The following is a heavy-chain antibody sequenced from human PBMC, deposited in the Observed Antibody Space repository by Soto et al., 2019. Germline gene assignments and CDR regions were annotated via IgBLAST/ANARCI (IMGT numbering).Heavy chain of an antibody. Sequence: EVQLVESGGGLVKPGGSLRLSCAASGFTFSSYSMNWVRQAPGKGLEWVSSISSSSSYIYYADSVKGRFTISRDNAKNSLYLQMNSLRAEDTAVYYCALIAATLYYYGMDVWGQGTTVTVSS. V-gene: IGHV3-21*01. J-gene: IGHJ6*02. CDR3: ALIAATLYYYGMDV. CDR2: ISSSSSYI. D-gene: IGHD2-15*01. CDR1: GFTFSSYS.